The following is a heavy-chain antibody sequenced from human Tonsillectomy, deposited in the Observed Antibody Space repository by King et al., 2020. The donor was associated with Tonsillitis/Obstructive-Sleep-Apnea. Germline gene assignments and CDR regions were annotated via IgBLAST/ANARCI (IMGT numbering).Heavy chain of an antibody. CDR1: GGSISSSTYY. V-gene: IGHV4-39*02. CDR3: AREGEYSSTNYFDY. J-gene: IGHJ4*02. CDR2: IYYSGST. Sequence: QLQESGPGLVKPSETLSLTCTVSGGSISSSTYYWGWIRQPPGKGLEWIGSIYYSGSTYYSPSLKSRVTISVDTSKNHFSLKLSSVTAADTAVYYCAREGEYSSTNYFDYWGQGTLVTVSS. D-gene: IGHD6-6*01.